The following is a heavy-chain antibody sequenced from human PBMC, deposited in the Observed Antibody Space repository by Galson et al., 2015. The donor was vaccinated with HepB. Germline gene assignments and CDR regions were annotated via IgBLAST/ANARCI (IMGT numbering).Heavy chain of an antibody. Sequence: SETLSLTCTVSGGSISSSSYYWGWIRQPPGKGLEWIGYIYYSGSTNYNPSLKSRVTISVDTSKNQFSLKLSSVTAADTAVYYCARALSWEWEQLRAFDIWGQGTMVTVSS. V-gene: IGHV4-61*05. CDR1: GGSISSSSYY. J-gene: IGHJ3*02. CDR2: IYYSGST. D-gene: IGHD1-26*01. CDR3: ARALSWEWEQLRAFDI.